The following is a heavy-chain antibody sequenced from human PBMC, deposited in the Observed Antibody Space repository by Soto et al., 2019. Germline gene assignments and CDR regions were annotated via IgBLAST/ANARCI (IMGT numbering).Heavy chain of an antibody. D-gene: IGHD3-10*01. CDR3: ARYGSRYYYGSGRLPYNWFDP. CDR2: INHSGST. V-gene: IGHV4-34*01. CDR1: GGSFSGYY. J-gene: IGHJ5*02. Sequence: SETLSLTCAVYGGSFSGYYWSWIRQPPGKGLEWIGEINHSGSTNYNPSLKSRVTISVDTSKNQFSLKLSSVTAADTAVYYCARYGSRYYYGSGRLPYNWFDPWGQGTLVTVSS.